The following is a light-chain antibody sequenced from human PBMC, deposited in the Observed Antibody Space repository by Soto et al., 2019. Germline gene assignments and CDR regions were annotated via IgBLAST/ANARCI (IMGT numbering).Light chain of an antibody. J-gene: IGKJ4*01. V-gene: IGKV3-20*01. CDR2: GAS. CDR3: QQYGDSPLT. Sequence: NVLTQSPGTLSLSPGERATLSCRASQTVSGNYVAWYQQKPGQPPRLLIYGASSRATDIPDRFSGSGSGTDFTLTITRLEPEDFAVYHCQQYGDSPLTFGGGTKVEIK. CDR1: QTVSGNY.